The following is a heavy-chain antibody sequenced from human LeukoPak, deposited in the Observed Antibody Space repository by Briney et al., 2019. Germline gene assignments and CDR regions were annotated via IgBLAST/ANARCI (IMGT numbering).Heavy chain of an antibody. V-gene: IGHV1-69*05. CDR1: GGTFSSYA. J-gene: IGHJ6*03. Sequence: SVKVSCKASGGTFSSYAISWVRQAPGQGLEWNGGIIPIFGTANYAQKFQGRVTITTDESTSTAYMELSSLRSEDTAVYYCAIYSGSKDYYYYYMDVWGKGTTVTVSS. D-gene: IGHD1-26*01. CDR3: AIYSGSKDYYYYYMDV. CDR2: IIPIFGTA.